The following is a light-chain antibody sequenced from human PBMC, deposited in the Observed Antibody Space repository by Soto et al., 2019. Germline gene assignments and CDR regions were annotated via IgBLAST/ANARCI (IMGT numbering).Light chain of an antibody. J-gene: IGKJ2*01. CDR1: QSVSSSY. CDR3: QQYAGSPYT. CDR2: GAS. Sequence: ENVLTQSPGTLSLSPGERATLSCRAGQSVSSSYLAWYQQKPGQAPRLLICGASNRATGIPDRFSCSGSGTDFTLTISRLEPEDFAVYYCQQYAGSPYTFGQGTKLEIK. V-gene: IGKV3-20*01.